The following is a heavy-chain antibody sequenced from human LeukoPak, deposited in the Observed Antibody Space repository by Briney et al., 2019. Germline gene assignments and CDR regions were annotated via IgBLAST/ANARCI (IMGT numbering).Heavy chain of an antibody. V-gene: IGHV1-2*06. D-gene: IGHD1-1*01. J-gene: IGHJ4*02. CDR1: EYTFTGYY. CDR3: ARTAPYAGSWNAKANSYYFDC. Sequence: ASVKVSCKASEYTFTGYYMHWVRQAPGQGLEWMGRINPNSGGTNYAQKFQDRVTMTRDTSISTAYMELNRLRSEDTAVYYCARTAPYAGSWNAKANSYYFDCWGQGSLVTVSS. CDR2: INPNSGGT.